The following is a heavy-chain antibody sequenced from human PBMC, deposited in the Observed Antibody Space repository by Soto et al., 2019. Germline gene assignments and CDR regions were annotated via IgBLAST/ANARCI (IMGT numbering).Heavy chain of an antibody. Sequence: GGSLRLSCAASGFTVSSNYMSWVRQAPGKGLEWVSVIYSGGSTYYADSVKGRFTISRDNSKNTLYLQMNSLRAEDTAVYYCARDLMGYAMDVWGQGTTVTVSS. D-gene: IGHD2-8*01. CDR3: ARDLMGYAMDV. CDR2: IYSGGST. CDR1: GFTVSSNY. J-gene: IGHJ6*02. V-gene: IGHV3-53*01.